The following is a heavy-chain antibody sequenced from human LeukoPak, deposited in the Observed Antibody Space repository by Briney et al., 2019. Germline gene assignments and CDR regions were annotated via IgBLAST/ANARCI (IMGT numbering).Heavy chain of an antibody. Sequence: GESLKISCRASEYNFTRYWIGWVRQMPGKGLEWMGLLYPRDSDTRYSPSFQGQVTFSADNSINTAYLQWSSLRASDTAIYYCARQMGVASRKNYFDSWGQGTLVTVSA. D-gene: IGHD5-12*01. J-gene: IGHJ4*02. CDR2: LYPRDSDT. V-gene: IGHV5-51*01. CDR1: EYNFTRYW. CDR3: ARQMGVASRKNYFDS.